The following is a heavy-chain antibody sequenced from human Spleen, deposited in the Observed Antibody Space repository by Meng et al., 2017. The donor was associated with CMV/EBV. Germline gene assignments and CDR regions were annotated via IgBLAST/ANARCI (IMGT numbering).Heavy chain of an antibody. CDR1: GINFSSHS. J-gene: IGHJ4*02. V-gene: IGHV3-21*01. D-gene: IGHD4-23*01. CDR3: ARGATVVNPDY. CDR2: ISSSSSYI. Sequence: GESLKISCAASGINFSSHSMNWVRQAPGKGLEWVSSISSSSSYIYYADSVKGRFTISRDNAKHTVYLQMNSLRAEDTAVYYCARGATVVNPDYWGQGTLVTVSS.